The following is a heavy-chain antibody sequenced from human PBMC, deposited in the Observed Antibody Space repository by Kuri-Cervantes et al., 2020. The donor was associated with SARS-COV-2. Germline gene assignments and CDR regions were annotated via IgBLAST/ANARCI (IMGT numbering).Heavy chain of an antibody. V-gene: IGHV3-23*01. CDR2: ISGSGGNT. D-gene: IGHD3-22*01. J-gene: IGHJ4*02. CDR1: GFTFSSYA. Sequence: GGSLRLSCAASGFTFSSYAMSWVRQAPGKGLEWVSAISGSGGNTYYADSVKGRFTISRDNSKNTLYLQMNSLRAEDTAVYYCAKAQQRIGYYDSNGYYLDYWGQGTLVTVSS. CDR3: AKAQQRIGYYDSNGYYLDY.